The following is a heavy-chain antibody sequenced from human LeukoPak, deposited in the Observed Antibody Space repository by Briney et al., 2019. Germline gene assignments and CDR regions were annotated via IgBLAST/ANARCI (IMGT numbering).Heavy chain of an antibody. Sequence: PSETLSLTCAVSGGSFSGYYWSWLRQPPGKGLEWIGEINHGGSTNYNPSLKSRVTISVDTSKNQFSLKLSSVTAADTAVYYCARVGYSSSWSFDYWGQGTLVTVSS. CDR1: GGSFSGYY. CDR3: ARVGYSSSWSFDY. CDR2: INHGGST. J-gene: IGHJ4*02. V-gene: IGHV4-34*01. D-gene: IGHD6-13*01.